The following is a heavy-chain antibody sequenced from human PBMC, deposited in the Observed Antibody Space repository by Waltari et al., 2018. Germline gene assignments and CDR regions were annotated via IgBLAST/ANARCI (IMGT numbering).Heavy chain of an antibody. D-gene: IGHD3-16*01. J-gene: IGHJ2*01. Sequence: QVQLQQWGAGLLKPSETLSLTCAVYGGSFSGYYWSWIRQPPGKGLEWIGEINHSGSTNYNPSRKSLVTISVDTSKNQFALKLSVVTAADTAVYYCARGRLGRWYFDLWGRGTLVTVSS. CDR1: GGSFSGYY. CDR3: ARGRLGRWYFDL. V-gene: IGHV4-34*01. CDR2: INHSGST.